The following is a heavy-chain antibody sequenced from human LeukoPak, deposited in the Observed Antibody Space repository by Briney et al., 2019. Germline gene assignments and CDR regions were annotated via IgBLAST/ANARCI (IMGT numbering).Heavy chain of an antibody. CDR2: IYHSGST. CDR1: GYSISSGYY. Sequence: SETLSLTCAVSGYSISSGYYWGWIRQPPGKGLEWIGSIYHSGSTYYNPSLKSRVTISVDTSKSQFSLKLSSVTAADTAVYYCARHVEFCSSTRCYLFDYWGQGTLVTVSS. CDR3: ARHVEFCSSTRCYLFDY. J-gene: IGHJ4*02. V-gene: IGHV4-38-2*01. D-gene: IGHD2-2*01.